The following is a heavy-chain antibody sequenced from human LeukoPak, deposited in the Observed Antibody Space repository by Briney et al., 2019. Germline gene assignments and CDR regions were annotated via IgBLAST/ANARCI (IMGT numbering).Heavy chain of an antibody. CDR2: IYYSGST. D-gene: IGHD3-10*01. Sequence: SETLSLTCTVSGGSISSGGYYWSWIRQHPGKGLEWIGYIYYSGSTYYNPSPKSRVTISVDTSKNQFSLKLSSVTAADTAVYYCARCSGGLWFGELLTWGQGTLVTVSS. CDR3: ARCSGGLWFGELLT. CDR1: GGSISSGGYY. V-gene: IGHV4-31*03. J-gene: IGHJ4*02.